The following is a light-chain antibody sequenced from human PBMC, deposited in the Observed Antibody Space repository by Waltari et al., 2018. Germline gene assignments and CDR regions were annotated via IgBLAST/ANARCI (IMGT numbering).Light chain of an antibody. CDR2: DAS. V-gene: IGKV1-33*01. CDR3: QQFDNLVYT. J-gene: IGKJ2*01. CDR1: HDISNY. Sequence: DIQMTQSPSSLSASVGDRVTITCQASHDISNYLNWYQQKPGKAPKLLIYDASNLETGVPSRFSGSGSGTDFSFTISSLQPEDIATYYCQQFDNLVYTFGQGTKLDIK.